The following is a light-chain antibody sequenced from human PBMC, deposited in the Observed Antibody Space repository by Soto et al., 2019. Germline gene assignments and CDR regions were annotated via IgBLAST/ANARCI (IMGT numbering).Light chain of an antibody. CDR1: QSVSSN. CDR3: QQYDNWTLT. J-gene: IGKJ4*01. CDR2: GAS. Sequence: EIVMTQTPATQSLSPGERGTLCWRASQSVSSNLAWYQQKPGQAPRFLMYGASTRATGIPARFSVSGSGTEFTLTVSRLKSEDFAVYYRQQYDNWTLTFGGGTKVDIK. V-gene: IGKV3-15*01.